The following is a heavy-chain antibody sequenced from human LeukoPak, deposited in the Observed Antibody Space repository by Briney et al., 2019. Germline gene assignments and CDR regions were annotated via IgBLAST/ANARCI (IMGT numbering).Heavy chain of an antibody. CDR1: GFTFSSYS. Sequence: GGSLRLSCAASGFTFSSYSMNWVRQAPGKGLEWVSYISSSSSTIYYADSVKGRFTISRDNAKNSLYLQMNSLRAEDTAVYYCARFNRAAAAGYFDYWGQGTLVTVSS. CDR3: ARFNRAAAAGYFDY. CDR2: ISSSSSTI. D-gene: IGHD6-13*01. V-gene: IGHV3-48*04. J-gene: IGHJ4*02.